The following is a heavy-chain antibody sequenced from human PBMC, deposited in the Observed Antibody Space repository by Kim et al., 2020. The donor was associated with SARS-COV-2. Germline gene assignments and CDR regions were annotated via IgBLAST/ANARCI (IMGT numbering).Heavy chain of an antibody. CDR2: IYYSGST. J-gene: IGHJ4*02. CDR1: GGSISSYY. Sequence: SETLSLTCTVSGGSISSYYWSWIRQPPGKGLEWIGYIYYSGSTNYNPSLKSRVTISVDTSKNQFSLKLSSVTAADTAVYYCARSPSLCGGDCYYDYWGQG. V-gene: IGHV4-59*01. CDR3: ARSPSLCGGDCYYDY. D-gene: IGHD2-21*02.